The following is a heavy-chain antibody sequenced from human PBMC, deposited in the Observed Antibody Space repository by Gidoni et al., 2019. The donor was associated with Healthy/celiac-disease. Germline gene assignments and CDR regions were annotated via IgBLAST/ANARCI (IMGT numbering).Heavy chain of an antibody. CDR2: ISWNGGSI. Sequence: EVQLVEPGGGLVQPGRSLRLSCADSGCTLVDYAMPWVRQAPGKGLGWVSGISWNGGSIGYADSVKGRFTISRDNAKNSLYLQMNSLRAEYTALYYCAKDDNPLLFGCSGGSCSYFDYWGQGTLVTVSS. CDR1: GCTLVDYA. CDR3: AKDDNPLLFGCSGGSCSYFDY. D-gene: IGHD2-15*01. J-gene: IGHJ4*02. V-gene: IGHV3-9*01.